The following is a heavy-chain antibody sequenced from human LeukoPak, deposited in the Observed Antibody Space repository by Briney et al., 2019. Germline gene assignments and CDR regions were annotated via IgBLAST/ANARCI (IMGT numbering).Heavy chain of an antibody. CDR2: IYYSGST. D-gene: IGHD2-15*01. CDR3: ARHVSGGPSHFDY. CDR1: GGSISSSSYY. Sequence: SETLSLTCTVSGGSISSSSYYWGWIRQPPGKGLEWIGSIYYSGSTYYSSSLKSRVTISVDTSKNQFSLKLSSVTAADTAVYYCARHVSGGPSHFDYWGQGTLVTVSS. V-gene: IGHV4-39*01. J-gene: IGHJ4*02.